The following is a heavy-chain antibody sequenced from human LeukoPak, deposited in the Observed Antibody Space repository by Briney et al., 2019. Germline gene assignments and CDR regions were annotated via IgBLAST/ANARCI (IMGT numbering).Heavy chain of an antibody. Sequence: PGGSLRLSCAASGFTFSSYAMSWVRQAPGKGLEWVSTISDSGGSTYYGDSVRGRFTISRDNSKNTLYLQMNSLRAEDTAVYYCAKSKGPRIVVVPAAIGAFDYWGQGTLVTVSS. CDR1: GFTFSSYA. CDR2: ISDSGGST. J-gene: IGHJ4*02. V-gene: IGHV3-23*01. D-gene: IGHD2-2*01. CDR3: AKSKGPRIVVVPAAIGAFDY.